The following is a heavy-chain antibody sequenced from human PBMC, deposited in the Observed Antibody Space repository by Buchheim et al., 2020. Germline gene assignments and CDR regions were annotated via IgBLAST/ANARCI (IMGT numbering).Heavy chain of an antibody. V-gene: IGHV4-31*03. Sequence: QVQLQESGPGLVKPSQPLSLPCTVSGGSISSGGYYWSWIRQHPGKGLEWIGYIYYSGSTYSNLSLKSRCTISVDTSKHQLSLKLSSVTAADTAVYYCASRGSGFLLEFDYWGQGTL. CDR1: GGSISSGGYY. D-gene: IGHD3-3*01. CDR2: IYYSGST. CDR3: ASRGSGFLLEFDY. J-gene: IGHJ4*02.